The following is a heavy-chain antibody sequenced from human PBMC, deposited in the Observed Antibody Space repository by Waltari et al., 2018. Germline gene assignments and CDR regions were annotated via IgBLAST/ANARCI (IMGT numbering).Heavy chain of an antibody. D-gene: IGHD3-9*01. CDR2: VNPRNGNT. V-gene: IGHV1-3*01. J-gene: IGHJ4*02. CDR3: ARGSAGRVSLFSF. CDR1: GYTFTSYP. Sequence: QVNLLQSGPEVKKPGASVKLSCQASGYTFTSYPLHWLRQAPGQRPEWLGYVNPRNGNTRFSQRFQYRVRFSFNTSATTVYMELTSLTSDDSVVYYCARGSAGRVSLFSFWGQGAQVTVSS.